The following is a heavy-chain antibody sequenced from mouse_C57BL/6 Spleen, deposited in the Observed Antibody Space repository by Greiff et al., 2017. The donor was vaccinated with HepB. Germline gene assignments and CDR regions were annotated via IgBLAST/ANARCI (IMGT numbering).Heavy chain of an antibody. Sequence: VQLKESGGGLVQPKGSLKLSCAASGFSFNTYAMNWVRQAPGKGLEWVARIRSKSNNYATYYADSVKDRFTISRDDSESMLYLQMNNLKTEDTAMYYCVKTAQVPFAYWGQGTLVTVSA. J-gene: IGHJ3*01. V-gene: IGHV10-1*01. D-gene: IGHD3-2*02. CDR1: GFSFNTYA. CDR2: IRSKSNNYAT. CDR3: VKTAQVPFAY.